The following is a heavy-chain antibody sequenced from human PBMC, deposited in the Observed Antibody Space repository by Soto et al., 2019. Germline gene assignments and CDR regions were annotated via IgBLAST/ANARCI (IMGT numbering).Heavy chain of an antibody. CDR3: PRDEAASDGVLVDD. V-gene: IGHV1-18*01. Sequence: ASVKVSCKASGYTFTSYGISWVRQAPGQGLEWMGWISAYNGNTNYAQKLQGRVTMTTDTSTSTAYMELRSLRSDDTAVYYRPRDEAASDGVLVDDWGQGTLVTVSS. D-gene: IGHD3-10*01. J-gene: IGHJ4*02. CDR2: ISAYNGNT. CDR1: GYTFTSYG.